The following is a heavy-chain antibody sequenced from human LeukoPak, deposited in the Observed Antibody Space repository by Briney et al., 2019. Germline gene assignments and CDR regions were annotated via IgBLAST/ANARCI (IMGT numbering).Heavy chain of an antibody. V-gene: IGHV4-61*02. CDR1: GGSISSGSYY. J-gene: IGHJ4*02. CDR3: ARGPPRIAAADADY. D-gene: IGHD6-13*01. Sequence: SQTLSLTCTVSGGSISSGSYYWSWIRQPAGKGLEWIGRIYTSGSTNYNPSLKSRVTISVDTSKNQFSLKLSSVTAADTAVYYCARGPPRIAAADADYWGQGTLVTVSS. CDR2: IYTSGST.